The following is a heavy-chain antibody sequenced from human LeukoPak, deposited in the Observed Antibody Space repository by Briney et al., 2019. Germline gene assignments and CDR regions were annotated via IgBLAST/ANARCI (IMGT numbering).Heavy chain of an antibody. D-gene: IGHD2-2*01. CDR2: ISTSSSYI. J-gene: IGHJ4*02. Sequence: GGSLRLSCAASGFTFSTYSMNWVRQAPGKGLEWVSFISTSSSYIYYADSVKGRFTISRDNSKNSLYLQMNSLRTEDTALYYCAKGQVIPTAPVDYWGQGTLVTVSS. CDR3: AKGQVIPTAPVDY. CDR1: GFTFSTYS. V-gene: IGHV3-21*04.